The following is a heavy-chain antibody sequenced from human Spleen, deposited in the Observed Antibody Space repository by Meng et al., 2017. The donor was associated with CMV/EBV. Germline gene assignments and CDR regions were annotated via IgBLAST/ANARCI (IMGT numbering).Heavy chain of an antibody. CDR1: GFTFSSYG. J-gene: IGHJ6*02. CDR2: ISGSGGTT. CDR3: AKSRSEYYFYHGMDV. V-gene: IGHV3-23*01. Sequence: GGSLRLSCAASGFTFSSYGMSWVRQAPGKGLEWVSVISGSGGTTYYADSVKGRFTISRDNSKNTVYLQMNSLRAEDTALYYCAKSRSEYYFYHGMDVWGQGPTVTVSS.